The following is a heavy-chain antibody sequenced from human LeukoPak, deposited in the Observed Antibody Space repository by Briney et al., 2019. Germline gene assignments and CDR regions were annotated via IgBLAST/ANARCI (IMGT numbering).Heavy chain of an antibody. CDR3: PRVVVVPAGSWFDP. CDR1: GGSISSYY. J-gene: IGHJ5*02. Sequence: SETLSLTCTVSGGSISSYYWSWIRQPPGRGLEWIGYIYYSGSTNYNPSLKSRVTISIDTSKNQFSLKLSSVTAADTAVYYCPRVVVVPAGSWFDPWGQGTLVTVSS. CDR2: IYYSGST. V-gene: IGHV4-59*01. D-gene: IGHD2-2*01.